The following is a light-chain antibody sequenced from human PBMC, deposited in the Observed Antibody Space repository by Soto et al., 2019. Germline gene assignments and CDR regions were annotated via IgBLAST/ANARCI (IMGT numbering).Light chain of an antibody. CDR1: QSVDTM. CDR2: ETS. CDR3: QVRTDWPPFKYT. J-gene: IGKJ2*01. Sequence: EIVLTQSPASLSLSAGERVTLSCRASQSVDTMVAWYQQQVGRTPRLLIYETSNRATCVPGRFSGSGSGTEFTLTISRLMPEEFAVYFCQVRTDWPPFKYTFGQGTKLEV. V-gene: IGKV3-11*01.